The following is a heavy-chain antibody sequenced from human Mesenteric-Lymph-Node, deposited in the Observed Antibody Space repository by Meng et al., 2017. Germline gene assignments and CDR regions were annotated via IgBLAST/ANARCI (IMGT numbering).Heavy chain of an antibody. V-gene: IGHV3-7*01. J-gene: IGHJ4*02. CDR1: GFTFSNSW. CDR2: IKQSGSEQ. Sequence: GEFLKTSCAASGFTFSNSWMSWVRQTPGKGLEWVANIKQSGSEQIYVDSVNGRFTISRHNAKNSLYLQKNSLRAEDSAVYYCARVRIIRSRSVFDYWGQGTRVTVSS. D-gene: IGHD3-3*01. CDR3: ARVRIIRSRSVFDY.